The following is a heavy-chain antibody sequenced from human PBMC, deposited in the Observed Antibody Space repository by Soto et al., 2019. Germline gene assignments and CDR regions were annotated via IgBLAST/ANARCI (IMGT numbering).Heavy chain of an antibody. Sequence: PSETLSLTCAVYGGSFCGYYWSWIRQPPGKGLEWIGEINHSGSTNYNPSLKSRVTISVDKSKNQFSLKLSSVTAADTAVYYCARAPRDYFDYWGQGTLVTVSS. CDR3: ARAPRDYFDY. J-gene: IGHJ4*02. CDR2: INHSGST. V-gene: IGHV4-34*01. CDR1: GGSFCGYY.